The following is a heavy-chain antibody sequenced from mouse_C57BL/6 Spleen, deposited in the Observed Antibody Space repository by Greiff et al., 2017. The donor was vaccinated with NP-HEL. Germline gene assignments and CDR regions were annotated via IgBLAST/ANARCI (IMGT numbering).Heavy chain of an antibody. CDR3: ASHYDYDEGYAMDY. D-gene: IGHD2-4*01. CDR2: ISSGGSYT. CDR1: GFTFSSYG. Sequence: EVKLMESGGDLVKPGGSLKLSCAASGFTFSSYGMSWVRQTPDKRLEWVATISSGGSYTYYPDSVKGRFTISRDNAKNTLYLQMSSLKSEDTAMYYWASHYDYDEGYAMDYWGQGTSVTVSS. J-gene: IGHJ4*01. V-gene: IGHV5-6*01.